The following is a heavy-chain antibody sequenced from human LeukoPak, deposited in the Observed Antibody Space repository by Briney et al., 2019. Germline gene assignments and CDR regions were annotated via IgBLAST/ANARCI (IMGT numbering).Heavy chain of an antibody. Sequence: SETLSLTCTVSGGSISDYHWSWIRQPPGKGLEYIGYIYNSGRTFYNPSLKSRVTISADTSKKQFSLKLTSVTAADPAVYYCARGRMVYAIYPQYYYGMDVWGQGTTVTVSS. D-gene: IGHD2-8*01. V-gene: IGHV4-59*01. CDR2: IYNSGRT. J-gene: IGHJ6*02. CDR1: GGSISDYH. CDR3: ARGRMVYAIYPQYYYGMDV.